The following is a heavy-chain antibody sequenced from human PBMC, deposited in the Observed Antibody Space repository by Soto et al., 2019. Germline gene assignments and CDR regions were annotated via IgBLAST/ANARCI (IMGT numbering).Heavy chain of an antibody. CDR3: ARGYSGYEGFYYYYGMDV. D-gene: IGHD5-12*01. CDR1: GYTFTSYG. J-gene: IGHJ6*02. CDR2: ISAYNGNT. Sequence: ASVKVSCKASGYTFTSYGISWVRQAPGQGLEWVGWISAYNGNTNYAQKLQGRVTMTTDTSTSTAYMELRSLRSDDTAVYYCARGYSGYEGFYYYYGMDVWGQGTTVTVSS. V-gene: IGHV1-18*01.